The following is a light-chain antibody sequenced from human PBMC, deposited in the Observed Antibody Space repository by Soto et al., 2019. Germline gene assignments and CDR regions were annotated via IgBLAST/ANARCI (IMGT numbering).Light chain of an antibody. CDR1: SSNIERNT. CDR2: SNN. Sequence: QSVLTQSPSASGTPGQRVTISCSGTSSNIERNTANWYQQLPGTAPKLLIYSNNVRPSGVPDRFSGSNSGTSASLAISGLQSEDEADYYCAVWDYSLNGWVFGGGTKLTVL. V-gene: IGLV1-44*01. CDR3: AVWDYSLNGWV. J-gene: IGLJ3*02.